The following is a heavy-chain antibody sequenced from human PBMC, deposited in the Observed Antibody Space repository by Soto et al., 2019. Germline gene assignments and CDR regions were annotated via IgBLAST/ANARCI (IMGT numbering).Heavy chain of an antibody. J-gene: IGHJ4*02. CDR2: IIPIFGTA. D-gene: IGHD5-18*01. V-gene: IGHV1-69*13. CDR1: GGTLSSYA. CDR3: ARHGDSYGSVKRVDD. Sequence: SVKVSCKASGGTLSSYAISWVRQAPGQGLEWMGGIIPIFGTANYAQKFQGRVTITADESTSTAYMELSSLRSEDTAVYYCARHGDSYGSVKRVDDWGQEPMVTVSS.